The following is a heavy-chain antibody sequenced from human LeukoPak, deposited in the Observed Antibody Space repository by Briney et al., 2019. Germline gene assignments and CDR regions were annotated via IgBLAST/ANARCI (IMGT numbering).Heavy chain of an antibody. CDR3: VRQMIRFWFDP. Sequence: GGSLRLSCAASGFTFSLYWMTWVRQSPGKGLEWVADINPDGSQKYSVDSVKGRFTISRDNAKNSLFLQMNSLRAEDTAVYYCVRQMIRFWFDPWGQGTLVTVSS. V-gene: IGHV3-7*01. D-gene: IGHD3-16*01. CDR1: GFTFSLYW. CDR2: INPDGSQK. J-gene: IGHJ5*02.